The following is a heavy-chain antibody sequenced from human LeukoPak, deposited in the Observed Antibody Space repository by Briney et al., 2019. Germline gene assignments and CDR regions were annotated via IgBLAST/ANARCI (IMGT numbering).Heavy chain of an antibody. CDR2: ISSSAYTV. D-gene: IGHD4-23*01. CDR1: GFTFSDYY. J-gene: IGHJ3*02. CDR3: ARASRYGGKTPGAFDI. Sequence: TGGSLRLSCAASGFTFSDYYMSWIRQAPGKGLEWVSYISSSAYTVYYAGSVKGRFTISRDNAKNSLYLQMNSLRAEDTAVYYCARASRYGGKTPGAFDIWGQGTLVTVSS. V-gene: IGHV3-11*01.